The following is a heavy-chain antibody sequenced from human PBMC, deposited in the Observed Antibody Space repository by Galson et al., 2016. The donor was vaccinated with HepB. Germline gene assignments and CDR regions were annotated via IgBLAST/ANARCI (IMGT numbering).Heavy chain of an antibody. CDR3: GRDRGSLGGLWFDP. Sequence: SLRLSCAASGFNYDSYDMHWVRQVTGGGLEWVSSMGTAGETFYSDSAVGRFIIARDNAKDSLYLQMDNHTEGDTAVYYCGRDRGSLGGLWFDPRGQGTLVIVSS. J-gene: IGHJ5*02. CDR1: GFNYDSYD. D-gene: IGHD3-16*01. V-gene: IGHV3-13*01. CDR2: MGTAGET.